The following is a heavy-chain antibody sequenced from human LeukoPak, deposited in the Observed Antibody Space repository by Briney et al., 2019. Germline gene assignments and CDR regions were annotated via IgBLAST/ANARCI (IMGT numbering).Heavy chain of an antibody. J-gene: IGHJ4*02. V-gene: IGHV4-34*01. CDR2: INHSGST. Sequence: SETLSLTCAVYGGSFSGYYWSWIRQPPGKGLEWIGKINHSGSTNYNPSLKSRVTISVDTSKNQFSLKLSSVTAADTAVYYCARGHPFCSSTSCSDYWGQGTLVTVSS. CDR3: ARGHPFCSSTSCSDY. D-gene: IGHD2-2*01. CDR1: GGSFSGYY.